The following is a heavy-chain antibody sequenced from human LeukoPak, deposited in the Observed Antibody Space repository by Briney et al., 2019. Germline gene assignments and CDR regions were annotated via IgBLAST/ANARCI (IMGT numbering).Heavy chain of an antibody. Sequence: GGSLRLSCAASGFTFSSNCMHWVRQAPGKGLVWVSQINSDGSSTNYADSVKGRFTISRDNAKNTPYLQMNSLRVEDTAVYYCARTEYCSPTSCKYASLWGQGTIVTVSS. CDR2: INSDGSST. D-gene: IGHD2-2*01. V-gene: IGHV3-74*01. CDR3: ARTEYCSPTSCKYASL. J-gene: IGHJ3*01. CDR1: GFTFSSNC.